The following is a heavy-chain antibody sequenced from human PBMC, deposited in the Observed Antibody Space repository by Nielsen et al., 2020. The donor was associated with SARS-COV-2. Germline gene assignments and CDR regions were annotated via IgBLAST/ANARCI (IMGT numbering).Heavy chain of an antibody. D-gene: IGHD6-19*01. J-gene: IGHJ4*02. V-gene: IGHV1-69*01. CDR2: IIPIFGTA. CDR3: ARDSVAGTTPYDYFDY. Sequence: WVRQAPGQGLEWMGGIIPIFGTANYAQKFQGRVTITADESTSTAYMELSSLRSEDTAVYYCARDSVAGTTPYDYFDYWGQGTLVTVSS.